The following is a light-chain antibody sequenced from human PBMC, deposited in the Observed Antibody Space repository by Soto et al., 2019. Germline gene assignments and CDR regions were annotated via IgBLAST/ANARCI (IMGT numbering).Light chain of an antibody. J-gene: IGLJ2*01. CDR1: TGGVSSGHY. Sequence: QAVVTQESSLTVSPGGTVTLTCGSSTGGVSSGHYPYWFQQKPGKAPRTLIYDTNNKHSWTPARFSGSLLGGKAALTLSGAQPEDEAEHYCLLSYSGARPYVVFGGGTKLTVL. CDR2: DTN. V-gene: IGLV7-46*01. CDR3: LLSYSGARPYVV.